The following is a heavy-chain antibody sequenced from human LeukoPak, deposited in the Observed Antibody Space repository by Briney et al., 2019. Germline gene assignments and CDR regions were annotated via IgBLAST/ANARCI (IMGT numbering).Heavy chain of an antibody. D-gene: IGHD4-11*01. J-gene: IGHJ6*02. CDR2: IYYSGST. V-gene: IGHV4-61*01. CDR1: GGSISSGNYY. CDR3: ARSVTSVPNYYYAMDV. Sequence: SETLSLTCTVSGGSISSGNYYWSWIRQPPGKGLEWIGYIYYSGSTNYNPSLKSRVTMSVDTSKNQFSLKLSSVTAADTALYYCARSVTSVPNYYYAMDVWGQGATVTVSS.